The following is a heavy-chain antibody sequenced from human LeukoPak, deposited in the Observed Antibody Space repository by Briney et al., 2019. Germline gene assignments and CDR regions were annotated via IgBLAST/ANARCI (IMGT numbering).Heavy chain of an antibody. V-gene: IGHV4-39*07. J-gene: IGHJ5*01. D-gene: IGHD6-6*01. CDR3: ARGLGSSVWFDS. Sequence: SETLSLTCTVSGGSISSYYWGWIRQPPGKGLEWIGSIYYSGSTYYNPSLKSRVTMSVDTSNNRFSLRLTSMTAADTAVYYCARGLGSSVWFDSWGQGTLVTVSS. CDR2: IYYSGST. CDR1: GGSISSYY.